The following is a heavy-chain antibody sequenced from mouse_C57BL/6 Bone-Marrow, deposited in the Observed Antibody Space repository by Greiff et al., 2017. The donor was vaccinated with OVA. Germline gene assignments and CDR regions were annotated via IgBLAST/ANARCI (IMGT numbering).Heavy chain of an antibody. D-gene: IGHD1-1*01. CDR1: GFSLTSYG. V-gene: IGHV2-2*01. J-gene: IGHJ1*03. Sequence: VNVVESGPGLVQPSQSLSITCTVSGFSLTSYGVHWVRQSPGKGLEWLGVIWSGGSTDYNAAFISRLSISKDNSKSQVFFKMNSLQADDTAIYYCARNSGIYYYGSSNWYFDVWGTGTTVTVSS. CDR2: IWSGGST. CDR3: ARNSGIYYYGSSNWYFDV.